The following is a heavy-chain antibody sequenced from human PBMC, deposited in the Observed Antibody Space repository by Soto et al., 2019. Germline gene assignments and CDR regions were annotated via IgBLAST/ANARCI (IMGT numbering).Heavy chain of an antibody. CDR2: VYYRGRR. CDR3: VSQRTSVLTQAYFDY. D-gene: IGHD2-8*01. Sequence: EPLCLPCTVSVGSFSNSNYYWCWILQYPGKGLEWIGSVYYRGRRYSKSSVKSRVTISVDTSKNQFSLNLNSVTASDTAVYYCVSQRTSVLTQAYFDYWGPGALVTVSS. CDR1: VGSFSNSNYY. J-gene: IGHJ4*02. V-gene: IGHV4-39*01.